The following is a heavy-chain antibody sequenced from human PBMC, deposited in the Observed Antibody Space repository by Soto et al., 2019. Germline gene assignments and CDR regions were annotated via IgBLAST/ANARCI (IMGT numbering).Heavy chain of an antibody. CDR3: ARREDSSSGCGWYYYYGMYV. J-gene: IGHJ6*02. Sequence: ASVKVSCKASGYTFTSYGISWVRQAPGQGLEWMGWISAYNGNTNYAQKLQGRVTMTTDTSTSTAYMELRSLRSDDTAVYYCARREDSSSGCGWYYYYGMYVWGQGTTVTVSS. D-gene: IGHD6-13*01. CDR2: ISAYNGNT. CDR1: GYTFTSYG. V-gene: IGHV1-18*04.